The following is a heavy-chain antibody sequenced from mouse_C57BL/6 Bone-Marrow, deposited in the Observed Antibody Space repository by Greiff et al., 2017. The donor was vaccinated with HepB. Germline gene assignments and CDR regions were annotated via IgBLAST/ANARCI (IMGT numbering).Heavy chain of an antibody. CDR1: GYTFTSYW. CDR2: IDPSDSYT. CDR3: ARGVRFAY. Sequence: QVQLQQPGAELVRPGTSVKLSCKASGYTFTSYWMHWVKQRPGQGLEWIGVIDPSDSYTNYNQKFKGKATLTVDPSSSTAYMQLSSLTSEDSAVYYCARGVRFAYWGQGTLVTVSA. V-gene: IGHV1-59*01. J-gene: IGHJ3*01.